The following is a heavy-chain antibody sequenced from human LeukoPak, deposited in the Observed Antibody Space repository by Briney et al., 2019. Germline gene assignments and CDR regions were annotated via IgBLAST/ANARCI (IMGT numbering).Heavy chain of an antibody. D-gene: IGHD3-22*01. Sequence: GGSRRLSCAASGFTFSNYWMTWVRQAPGKGLEWVANIKEGGSEKYYVDSVKGRFTISRDNAKNSAFLQMNSLRAEDTAVYYCARVDSAEKRDFDYWGQGTLVTVSS. CDR1: GFTFSNYW. CDR3: ARVDSAEKRDFDY. CDR2: IKEGGSEK. V-gene: IGHV3-7*01. J-gene: IGHJ4*02.